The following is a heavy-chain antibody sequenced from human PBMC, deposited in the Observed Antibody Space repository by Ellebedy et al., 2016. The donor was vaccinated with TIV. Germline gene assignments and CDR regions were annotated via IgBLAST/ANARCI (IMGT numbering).Heavy chain of an antibody. CDR2: IIPSLGLGTV. CDR1: GGTFSSYA. J-gene: IGHJ4*02. Sequence: AASVKVSCKASGGTFSSYAITWVRQAPGQGLEWMGGIIPSLGLGTVKIVQKFQDRVTISADISTSTTYMDLIRLTSDDTAVYYCATFVAGDGQFDHWGQGTLVTVSS. CDR3: ATFVAGDGQFDH. V-gene: IGHV1-69*06. D-gene: IGHD2/OR15-2a*01.